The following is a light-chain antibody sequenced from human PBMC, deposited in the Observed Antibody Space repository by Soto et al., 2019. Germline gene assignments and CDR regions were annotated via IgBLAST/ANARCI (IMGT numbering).Light chain of an antibody. J-gene: IGKJ2*01. CDR1: QHITND. CDR3: LHDNGYPPV. CDR2: LAS. V-gene: IGKV1-17*01. Sequence: DIQMTQSPSSLSASVGDTVTITCRASQHITNDCAWYQQKAGRAPKCLILLASRLQTGVPSRFSGSGSATEFTLPIRSLQPEDLATYYFLHDNGYPPVFGQGTKVEIK.